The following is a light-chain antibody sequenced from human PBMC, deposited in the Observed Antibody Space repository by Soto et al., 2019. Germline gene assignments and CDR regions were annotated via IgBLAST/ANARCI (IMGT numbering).Light chain of an antibody. J-gene: IGKJ1*01. CDR2: VAS. V-gene: IGKV1-27*01. CDR3: QEYNSAPWT. Sequence: DIQMTQSPSSLSASVGDRVTITCRASQGISNYLAWYQQQPGKVPKLLIYVASTFQSGVPSRFSGSGSGTDFTITISSLQPEDVATYYCQEYNSAPWTFGQGIKVEIK. CDR1: QGISNY.